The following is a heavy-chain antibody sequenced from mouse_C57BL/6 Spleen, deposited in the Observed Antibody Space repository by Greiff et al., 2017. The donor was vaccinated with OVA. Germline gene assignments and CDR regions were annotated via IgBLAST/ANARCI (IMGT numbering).Heavy chain of an antibody. CDR3: AREDYYGSSRYFDV. Sequence: EVQRVESEGGLVQPGSSMKLSCTASGFTFSDYYMAWVRQVPEKGLEWVANINYDGSSTYYLDSLKSRFIISRNNAKNILYLRMSSLKAEDTATYYCAREDYYGSSRYFDVWGTGTTVTVSS. CDR1: GFTFSDYY. D-gene: IGHD1-1*01. V-gene: IGHV5-16*01. J-gene: IGHJ1*03. CDR2: INYDGSST.